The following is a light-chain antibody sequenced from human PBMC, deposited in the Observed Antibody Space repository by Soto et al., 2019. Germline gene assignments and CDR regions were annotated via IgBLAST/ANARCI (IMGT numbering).Light chain of an antibody. J-gene: IGKJ5*01. V-gene: IGKV3-20*01. CDR3: QQYGTSAPIT. Sequence: EIVLTQSPGTLSLSPGDRATLSCRASQSVSSSYLAWYQQKPGQAPSLLIYDASSRATGIPDRFSGSGSGTDFTLTISRLEPEDFGMYYCQQYGTSAPITFGQGTRVEIE. CDR2: DAS. CDR1: QSVSSSY.